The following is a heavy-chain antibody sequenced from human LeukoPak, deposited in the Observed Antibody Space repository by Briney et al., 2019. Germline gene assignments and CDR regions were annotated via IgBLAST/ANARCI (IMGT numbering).Heavy chain of an antibody. CDR2: INHSGST. Sequence: PSKTLSLTCAVYGGSFSGYYWSWIRQPPGEGLEWIGEINHSGSTNYNPSLKSRVTISVDTSKNQFSLKLSSVTAADAAVYYCARGRWLVNPVDYWGQGTLVTVSS. CDR1: GGSFSGYY. J-gene: IGHJ4*02. V-gene: IGHV4-34*01. D-gene: IGHD6-19*01. CDR3: ARGRWLVNPVDY.